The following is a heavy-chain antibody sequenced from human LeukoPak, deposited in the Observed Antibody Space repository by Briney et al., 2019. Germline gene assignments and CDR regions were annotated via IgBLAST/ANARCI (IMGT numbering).Heavy chain of an antibody. CDR1: GFTFSNYA. V-gene: IGHV3-23*01. J-gene: IGHJ6*03. CDR2: ISGGGITT. D-gene: IGHD3-10*01. Sequence: PGGSLRLSCAASGFTFSNYAMNWVRQAPGQGLEWVSTISGGGITTYSADSVKGRFTISRDNSKNTLYLQMNSLRAEDTAVYYCARDRDYYYYMDVWGKGTTVTVSS. CDR3: ARDRDYYYYMDV.